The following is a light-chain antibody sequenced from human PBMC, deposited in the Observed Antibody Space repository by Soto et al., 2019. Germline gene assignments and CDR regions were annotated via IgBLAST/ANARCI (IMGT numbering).Light chain of an antibody. CDR1: SSDVGGYNY. V-gene: IGLV2-8*01. CDR3: SSYAGSNEGV. Sequence: LTQPPSASGSPGQSVTISCTGTSSDVGGYNYVSWYQQHPGKAPKLMIYEVSKRPSGVPDRFSGSKSGNTASLTVSGLQAEDEADYYCSSYAGSNEGVFGTGTKVPS. J-gene: IGLJ1*01. CDR2: EVS.